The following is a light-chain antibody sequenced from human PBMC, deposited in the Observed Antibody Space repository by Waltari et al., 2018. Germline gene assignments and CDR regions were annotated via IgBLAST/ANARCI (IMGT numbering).Light chain of an antibody. CDR2: DAP. CDR1: QSVQIY. V-gene: IGKV3-11*01. Sequence: VLTQSPATLSLSPGETATLSCRASQSVQIYLAWYQQKPGQAPRLLISDAPNRVTGTPARFRGSGSGTDFTLTISSLEPEDFAVYYCQQRSNWPPYTFGQGTKLEI. J-gene: IGKJ2*01. CDR3: QQRSNWPPYT.